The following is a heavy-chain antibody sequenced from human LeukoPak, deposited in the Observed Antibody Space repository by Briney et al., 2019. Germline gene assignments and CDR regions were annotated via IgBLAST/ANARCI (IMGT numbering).Heavy chain of an antibody. CDR1: GFTFSSYG. J-gene: IGHJ6*02. CDR3: ARDRFLPYYYYGMDV. D-gene: IGHD2/OR15-2a*01. Sequence: PGRSLRLSCAASGFTFSSYGMHWVRQAPGKGLEWVAVIWYDGSNKYYADSVKGRFTISRDNSKNTLYLQMNSLRAEDTAVYYCARDRFLPYYYYGMDVWGQGTTVTVSS. CDR2: IWYDGSNK. V-gene: IGHV3-33*01.